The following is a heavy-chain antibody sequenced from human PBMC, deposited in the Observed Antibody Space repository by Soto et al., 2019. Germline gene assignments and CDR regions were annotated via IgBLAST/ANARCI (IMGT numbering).Heavy chain of an antibody. CDR1: GYTFTSYG. V-gene: IGHV1-3*01. D-gene: IGHD2-15*01. CDR3: AREKGYCSGGSCYSSEAIDF. J-gene: IGHJ3*01. Sequence: ASVKVSCKASGYTFTSYGMNWVRQAPGRGLEGMGWINPGNGNTKYSQKFQSRVIIERDTPASTAYMELSSLRYEDTAVYYCAREKGYCSGGSCYSSEAIDFWGQGTMVTVSS. CDR2: INPGNGNT.